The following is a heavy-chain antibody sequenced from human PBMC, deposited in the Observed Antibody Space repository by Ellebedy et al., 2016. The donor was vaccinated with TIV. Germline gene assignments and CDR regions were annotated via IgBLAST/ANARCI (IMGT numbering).Heavy chain of an antibody. Sequence: SETLSLTXAVYGGSFSGYYWSWIRQPPGKGLEWIGEINHSGGTNYNPSLKSRVTISVDTSKNQFSLKLSSVTAADTAVYYCARDSSGGETFDYWGQGTLVTVSS. D-gene: IGHD3-10*01. J-gene: IGHJ4*02. CDR2: INHSGGT. CDR3: ARDSSGGETFDY. CDR1: GGSFSGYY. V-gene: IGHV4-34*01.